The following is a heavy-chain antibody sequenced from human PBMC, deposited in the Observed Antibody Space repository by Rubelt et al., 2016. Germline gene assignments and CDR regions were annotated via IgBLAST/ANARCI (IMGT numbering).Heavy chain of an antibody. J-gene: IGHJ4*02. CDR2: IIPIFGTA. V-gene: IGHV1-69*01. CDR3: ASNRGAIVGATTGYLDY. Sequence: SWVRQAPGQGLEWMGGIIPIFGTANYAQKFQGRVTITADESTSTAYMELSSLRSEDTAVYYCASNRGAIVGATTGYLDYWGQGTLVTVSS. D-gene: IGHD1-26*01.